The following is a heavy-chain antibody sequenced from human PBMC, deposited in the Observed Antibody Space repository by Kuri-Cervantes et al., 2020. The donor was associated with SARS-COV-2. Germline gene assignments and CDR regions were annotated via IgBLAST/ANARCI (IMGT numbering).Heavy chain of an antibody. CDR2: IYHSGST. J-gene: IGHJ6*02. Sequence: SETLSLTCAAYQASFSGYYWSWIRQPPGKGLEWIGEIYHSGSTNYNPSLKSRVTISVDKSKNQFSLKLSSVTAADTAVYYCARSRGSGSYYHYYGMDVWGQGTTVTVSS. CDR3: ARSRGSGSYYHYYGMDV. CDR1: QASFSGYY. D-gene: IGHD3-10*01. V-gene: IGHV4-34*01.